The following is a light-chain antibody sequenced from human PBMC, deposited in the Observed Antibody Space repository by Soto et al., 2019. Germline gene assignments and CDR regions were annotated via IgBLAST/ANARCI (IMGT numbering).Light chain of an antibody. V-gene: IGKV1-39*01. Sequence: DIQMTQSPSSLSASAGDRVPITCRSSQTISYYLNWYQHKPGKAPTLLIYAADSLQSGVPSRFSGSGSGTDFPRTITSLQPEDFATYYCQQSDTTPYTFGQGTKRDLK. CDR3: QQSDTTPYT. CDR2: AAD. J-gene: IGKJ2*01. CDR1: QTISYY.